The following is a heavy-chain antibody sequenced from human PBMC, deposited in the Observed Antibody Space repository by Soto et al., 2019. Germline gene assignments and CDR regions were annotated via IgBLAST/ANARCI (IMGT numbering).Heavy chain of an antibody. V-gene: IGHV1-46*01. J-gene: IGHJ5*02. Sequence: GASVKVSCKVSGYTFTRDRIHWVRQAPGQGLEWMGMIDPSGGKTNYAQKFQGRVTMTRDTSTSTVYMALSSLRSEDTAIYFCGRVMRSLLSITALDTWGQGTLVTVSS. CDR3: GRVMRSLLSITALDT. D-gene: IGHD3-10*01. CDR2: IDPSGGKT. CDR1: GYTFTRDR.